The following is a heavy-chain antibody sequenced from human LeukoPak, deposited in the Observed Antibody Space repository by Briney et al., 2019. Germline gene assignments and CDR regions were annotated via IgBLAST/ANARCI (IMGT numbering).Heavy chain of an antibody. D-gene: IGHD3-10*01. V-gene: IGHV3-7*04. CDR3: VKEASGRSYDY. CDR1: GFSLSTYW. CDR2: IKQDGSVK. J-gene: IGHJ4*02. Sequence: GGSLRLSCAASGFSLSTYWISWVRQAPGKGLEWVANIKQDGSVKYYVDSVKGRFTLSRDSVKNSLDLQMNSLRVGDTAVYYCVKEASGRSYDYWGQGTLVTVSS.